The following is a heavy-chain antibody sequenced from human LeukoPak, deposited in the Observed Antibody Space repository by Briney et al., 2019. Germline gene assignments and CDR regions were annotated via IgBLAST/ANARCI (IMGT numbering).Heavy chain of an antibody. Sequence: SETLSLTCTVSGASISDYYWSWIRQPPGKGLEGFGYIYYTGSTKYNPSLERRVTISIDTSKNHLYLKLSSVTAADTAIYYCARHSRAYSSTSGTFEYWGQGTLVTVSS. J-gene: IGHJ4*02. V-gene: IGHV4-59*08. CDR3: ARHSRAYSSTSGTFEY. D-gene: IGHD2-2*01. CDR1: GASISDYY. CDR2: IYYTGST.